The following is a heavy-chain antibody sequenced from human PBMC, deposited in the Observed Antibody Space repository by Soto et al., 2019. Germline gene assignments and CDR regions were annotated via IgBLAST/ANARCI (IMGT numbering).Heavy chain of an antibody. CDR3: ALLPGWRPGWFDP. CDR2: IFSNDEK. V-gene: IGHV2-26*01. Sequence: QVTLKESGPVLVKPTETLTLTCTVSGFSLSNARMGVSWIRQPPGKALEWLAHIFSNDEKSYSTSLKSRLTSAQDSSKGQVFLTMINMATVDTATYYCALLPGWRPGWFDPWCQGTPVTVTS. D-gene: IGHD2-15*01. CDR1: GFSLSNARMG. J-gene: IGHJ5*02.